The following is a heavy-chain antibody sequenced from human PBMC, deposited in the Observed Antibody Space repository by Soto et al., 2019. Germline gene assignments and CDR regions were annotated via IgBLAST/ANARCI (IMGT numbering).Heavy chain of an antibody. CDR2: IWYDGSNT. D-gene: IGHD6-19*01. V-gene: IGHV3-33*01. CDR1: GFFFRDFG. CDR3: AIEMAGRWPPFDY. Sequence: PGGSLRLSCVASGFFFRDFGMHWVRQAPGKGLEWVSVIWYDGSNTYQGESVKGRFTMSRDISKNTLYLQMDSLRPEDTAVYYCAIEMAGRWPPFDYWGHGTLVTVSS. J-gene: IGHJ4*01.